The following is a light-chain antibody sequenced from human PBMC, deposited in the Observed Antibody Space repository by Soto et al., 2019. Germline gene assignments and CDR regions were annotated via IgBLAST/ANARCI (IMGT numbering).Light chain of an antibody. CDR1: QNINDL. CDR3: QQYSAYPLT. CDR2: RAS. J-gene: IGKJ4*01. Sequence: DIQMTQSPSTLSASVGDRVTITCRASQNINDLLAWYQQRPGKAPKLLIYRASSSKSGVPSRFSGSGSGTDFTLTINSLQADDSATYYCQQYSAYPLTFGGGTKVEIK. V-gene: IGKV1-5*03.